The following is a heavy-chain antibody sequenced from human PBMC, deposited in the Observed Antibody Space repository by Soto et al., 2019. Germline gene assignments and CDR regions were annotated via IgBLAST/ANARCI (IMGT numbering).Heavy chain of an antibody. J-gene: IGHJ4*02. D-gene: IGHD4-17*01. CDR1: GGTFSSYT. CDR3: ARDRMTTVTPYYFDY. CDR2: IIPILGIA. Sequence: QVQLVQSGAEVKKPGSSVKVSCKASGGTFSSYTISWVRQAPGQGLEWMGRIIPILGIANYAQKFQGRVTITAARSTSTAYMELSSLRSEDTAVYYCARDRMTTVTPYYFDYWGQGTLVTVSS. V-gene: IGHV1-69*08.